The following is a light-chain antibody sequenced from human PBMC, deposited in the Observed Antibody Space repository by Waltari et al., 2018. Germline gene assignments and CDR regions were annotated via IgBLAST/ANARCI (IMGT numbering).Light chain of an antibody. J-gene: IGKJ2*01. Sequence: EIVLTQSPGTLSLSPGERATLSCRASQSVSSSYLAWYQQKPGQAPRLLIDGASSRATGIPDRFSGSGSGTDFTLTISKLEPEDFAVYYCQQYGSSPPYTFGQGTKLEIE. CDR2: GAS. CDR3: QQYGSSPPYT. V-gene: IGKV3-20*01. CDR1: QSVSSSY.